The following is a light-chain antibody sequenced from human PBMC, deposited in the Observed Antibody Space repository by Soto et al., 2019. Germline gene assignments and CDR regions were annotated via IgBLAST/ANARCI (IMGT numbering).Light chain of an antibody. CDR2: EVT. Sequence: QSALTQPASLSGSPGQSITISCTGTNSDIGYYNYVSWYQQHPGKAPKLMIFEVTKRPSGVSNRFSGSKSGNTASLTISGLQAEDEAEYYCLSHTSSSTCVFGSGTKVTVL. V-gene: IGLV2-14*01. CDR1: NSDIGYYNY. CDR3: LSHTSSSTCV. J-gene: IGLJ1*01.